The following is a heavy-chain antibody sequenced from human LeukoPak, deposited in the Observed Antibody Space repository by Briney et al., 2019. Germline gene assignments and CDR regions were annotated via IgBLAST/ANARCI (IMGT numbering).Heavy chain of an antibody. V-gene: IGHV3-23*01. J-gene: IGHJ6*03. Sequence: GGTLRLSCAASGFTFRDYGMSWVRQAPGKGLEWVSALTGSGGTTYYADSVKGRFTISRDNSKNTLYLQMNSLTAEDTAVYYCARLAIPVRGVIHYYYYYMDVWGKGTTVTISS. D-gene: IGHD3-10*01. CDR2: LTGSGGTT. CDR1: GFTFRDYG. CDR3: ARLAIPVRGVIHYYYYYMDV.